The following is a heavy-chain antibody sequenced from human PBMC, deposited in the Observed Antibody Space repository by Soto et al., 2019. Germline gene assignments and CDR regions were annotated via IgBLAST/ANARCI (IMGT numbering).Heavy chain of an antibody. CDR2: IYYSGST. V-gene: IGHV4-61*01. CDR1: GGSVSSGSYY. J-gene: IGHJ6*02. Sequence: SETLSLTCTVSGGSVSSGSYYWSWIRQPPGKGLEWIGYIYYSGSTNYNPSLKSRVTISVDTSKNQFSLKLSSVTAANTAVYYCERLRGNDFWSGRGWGMDVWGQGTTVTVSS. D-gene: IGHD3-3*01. CDR3: ERLRGNDFWSGRGWGMDV.